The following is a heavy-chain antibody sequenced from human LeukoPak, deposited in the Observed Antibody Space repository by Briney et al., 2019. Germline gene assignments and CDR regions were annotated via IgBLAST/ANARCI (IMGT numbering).Heavy chain of an antibody. D-gene: IGHD3-22*01. V-gene: IGHV3-21*01. CDR2: ISSSSSYI. J-gene: IGHJ4*02. CDR1: GFTFSSYS. Sequence: GGSLRLSCAASGFTFSSYSMNWVRQAPGKGLEWVSSISSSSSYIYYADSVKGRFTISRDNAKNSLYLQMNSLRAEDTAVYYCARDYDIIGYSLWYWGKGPLLTVSS. CDR3: ARDYDIIGYSLWY.